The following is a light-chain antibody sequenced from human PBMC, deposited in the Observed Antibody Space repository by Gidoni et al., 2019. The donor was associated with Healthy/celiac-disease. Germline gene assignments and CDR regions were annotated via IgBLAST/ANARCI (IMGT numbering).Light chain of an antibody. CDR3: QQSYSTPLT. CDR1: QSISSY. V-gene: IGKV1-39*01. J-gene: IGKJ3*01. CDR2: AAS. Sequence: DIEMTQSPSSLSASVGDRVTITCRASQSISSYLNCYQQKPGKAPKLLIYAASIFQSGVPSRFSGSGSGTDFTLTISSLPPEDFATYYCQQSYSTPLTFGPGTKVDIK.